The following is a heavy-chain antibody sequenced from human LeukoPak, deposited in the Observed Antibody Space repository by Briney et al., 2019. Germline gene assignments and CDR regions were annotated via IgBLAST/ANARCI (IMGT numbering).Heavy chain of an antibody. D-gene: IGHD1-26*01. Sequence: ASVKVSCKASGYTFTSYDINWVRQATGQGLEWMGWMNPNCGNTGYAQKFQGRVTITRNTSISTAYMELSSLRSEDTAVYYCARLSLLLPDAFDIWGQGTMVTVSS. CDR2: MNPNCGNT. CDR3: ARLSLLLPDAFDI. J-gene: IGHJ3*02. CDR1: GYTFTSYD. V-gene: IGHV1-8*03.